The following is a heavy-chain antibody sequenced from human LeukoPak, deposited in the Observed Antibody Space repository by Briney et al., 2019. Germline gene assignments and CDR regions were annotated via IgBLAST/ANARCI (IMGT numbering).Heavy chain of an antibody. CDR2: ISPTGSTT. CDR3: ARGPNSNWSGLDF. D-gene: IGHD6-6*01. Sequence: PGGSLRLSCTASGFSFSGHWMHWACQLPGKGLVWVSRISPTGSTTSYVDSVKGRFTVSRDNAKNTLYLQVNNLRAEDTAVYYCARGPNSNWSGLDFWGQGTLLTVSS. V-gene: IGHV3-74*01. CDR1: GFSFSGHW. J-gene: IGHJ4*02.